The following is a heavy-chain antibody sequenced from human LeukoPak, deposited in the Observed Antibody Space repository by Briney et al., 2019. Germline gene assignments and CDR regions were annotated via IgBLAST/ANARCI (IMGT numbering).Heavy chain of an antibody. CDR1: GFTFSSYG. CDR3: AKDYSAFDI. V-gene: IGHV3-30*18. Sequence: PGGSLRLSCAASGFTFSSYGMHWVRQAPGKGLEWVAVISYDGSNKYYADSVKGRFTISRDNSKNTLYLQMNSLRAEDTAVYYCAKDYSAFDIWGQGTMATVSS. D-gene: IGHD1-26*01. J-gene: IGHJ3*02. CDR2: ISYDGSNK.